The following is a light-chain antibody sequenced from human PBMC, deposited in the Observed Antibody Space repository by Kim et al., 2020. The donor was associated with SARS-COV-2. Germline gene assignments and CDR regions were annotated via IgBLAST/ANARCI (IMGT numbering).Light chain of an antibody. Sequence: SEGERCTRSGRTSRRVISRNLAWYQGKPGQAPRLLIYAASTRATGIPDRFRRGGSGTDFTLTITRLEPEDFGVYYCQQYGSSPLTFGGGTKVDIK. CDR1: RRVISRN. CDR2: AAS. V-gene: IGKV3-20*01. J-gene: IGKJ4*01. CDR3: QQYGSSPLT.